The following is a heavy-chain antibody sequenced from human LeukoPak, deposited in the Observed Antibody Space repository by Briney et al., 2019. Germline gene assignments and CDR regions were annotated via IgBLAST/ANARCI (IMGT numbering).Heavy chain of an antibody. V-gene: IGHV1-18*01. J-gene: IGHJ4*02. Sequence: ASVKVSCKASGYTFTSYGISWVRQATGQGLEWMGWISAYNGNTNYAQKLQGRVTMTTDTSTSTAYMELRSLRSDDTAVYYCARRPYGSGSYTFDYWGQGTLVTVSS. CDR3: ARRPYGSGSYTFDY. CDR2: ISAYNGNT. CDR1: GYTFTSYG. D-gene: IGHD3-10*01.